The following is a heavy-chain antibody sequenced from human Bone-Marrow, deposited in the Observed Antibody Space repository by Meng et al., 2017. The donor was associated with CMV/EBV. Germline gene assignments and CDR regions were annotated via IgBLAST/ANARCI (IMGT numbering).Heavy chain of an antibody. J-gene: IGHJ4*02. V-gene: IGHV3-30*02. Sequence: GGSLRLSCAASGFTFTSYGMHWVRQAPGKGLEWVAFIRFDGSKKHYAGSVKGRFTISRDNSKNTVYLQMNSLRAEDTAVYYCAKGRGYWGQGTLVTVSS. CDR2: IRFDGSKK. CDR1: GFTFTSYG. CDR3: AKGRGY.